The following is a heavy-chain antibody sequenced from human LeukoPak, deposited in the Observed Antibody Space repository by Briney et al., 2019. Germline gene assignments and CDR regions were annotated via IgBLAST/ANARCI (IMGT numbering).Heavy chain of an antibody. V-gene: IGHV3-48*03. J-gene: IGHJ6*03. CDR1: GFTFSSYE. D-gene: IGHD6-13*01. CDR3: ARVHSSSWKSYYYYMDV. CDR2: ISSSGSTI. Sequence: GGSLRLSCAASGFTFSSYEMNWVRQAPGKVLEWLSYISSSGSTIYYADSVKGRFTISRDNAKNSLYLQMNSLRAEDTAVYYCARVHSSSWKSYYYYMDVWGKGTTVTISS.